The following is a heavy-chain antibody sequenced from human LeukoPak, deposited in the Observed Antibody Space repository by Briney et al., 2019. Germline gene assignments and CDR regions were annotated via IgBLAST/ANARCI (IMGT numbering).Heavy chain of an antibody. CDR1: GFTFSNYY. Sequence: PGGSLRLSCEASGFTFSNYYMNWVRQAPGKVLEWLSSIIGSKTYISHADSVKGRFTIARDNVKNSLYLQMNSLRADDTAMYYCARVMRRGNYLDYWGQGTLVTVSS. J-gene: IGHJ4*02. CDR3: ARVMRRGNYLDY. D-gene: IGHD2-8*01. CDR2: IIGSKTYI. V-gene: IGHV3-21*01.